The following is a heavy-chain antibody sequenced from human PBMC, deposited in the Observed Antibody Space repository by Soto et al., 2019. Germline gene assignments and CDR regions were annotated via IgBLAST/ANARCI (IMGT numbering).Heavy chain of an antibody. CDR3: ARVVSSSPREMNWFVP. D-gene: IGHD6-6*01. Sequence: SETLSLTCAVYGGSFSGYYWSWIRQPPGKGLEWIGEINHSGSTNYNPSLKSRVTISVDTSKNQFSLKLSSVTAADTAVYYRARVVSSSPREMNWFVPWGQGTLVTVSS. CDR2: INHSGST. J-gene: IGHJ5*02. CDR1: GGSFSGYY. V-gene: IGHV4-34*01.